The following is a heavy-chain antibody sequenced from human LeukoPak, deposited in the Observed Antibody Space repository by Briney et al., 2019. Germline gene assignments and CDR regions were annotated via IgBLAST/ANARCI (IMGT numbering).Heavy chain of an antibody. V-gene: IGHV4-39*01. CDR2: IYYSGST. Sequence: SETLSLTCTVSGGSISSSIYYWGWIRQPPGKGLEWIGSIYYSGSTYYNPSLKSRVTISVDTSKNQFSLKLSSVTAADAAVYYCARHTPRPGTTGWFDPWGQGTLVTVSS. CDR3: ARHTPRPGTTGWFDP. CDR1: GGSISSSIYY. D-gene: IGHD1-7*01. J-gene: IGHJ5*02.